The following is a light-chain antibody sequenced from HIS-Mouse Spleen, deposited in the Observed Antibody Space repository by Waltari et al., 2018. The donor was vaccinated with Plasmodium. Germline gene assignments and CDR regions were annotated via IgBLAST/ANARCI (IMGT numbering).Light chain of an antibody. CDR3: RSYDSSLSGWV. CDR1: SPHIWADYA. J-gene: IGLJ3*02. CDR2: GNS. V-gene: IGLV1-40*01. Sequence: QSVLTQPPSVSVAPGQTVTTPCTWRSPHIWADYAVHRYQQLPGTAPRLLIYGNSNRPAGVPDRFSGSKSGTSASLAITVLQAEDEADYYCRSYDSSLSGWVFGGGTKLTVL.